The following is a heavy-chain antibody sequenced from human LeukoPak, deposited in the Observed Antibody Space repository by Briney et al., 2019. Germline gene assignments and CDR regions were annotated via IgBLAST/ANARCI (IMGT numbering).Heavy chain of an antibody. Sequence: GASVKVSCKVSGYTLTELSMHWVRRAPGKGLEWMGGFDPEDGETIYAKKFQGRVTMTRDTSTSTVYMELSSLRSEDTAVYYCARGPRITVVRGGQWYCYMDVWGKGTTVTISS. D-gene: IGHD3-10*01. CDR2: FDPEDGET. CDR3: ARGPRITVVRGGQWYCYMDV. J-gene: IGHJ6*03. V-gene: IGHV1-24*01. CDR1: GYTLTELS.